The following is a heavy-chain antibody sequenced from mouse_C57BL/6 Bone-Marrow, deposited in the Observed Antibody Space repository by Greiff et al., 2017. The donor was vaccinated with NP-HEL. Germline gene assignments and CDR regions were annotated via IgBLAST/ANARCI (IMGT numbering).Heavy chain of an antibody. CDR2: IDPSDSYT. CDR1: GYTFTSYW. Sequence: VQLQQPGAELVMPGASVKLSCKASGYTFTSYWMHWVKQRPGQGLEWIGEIDPSDSYTNHNQKFKGKSTLTVDKSSSPAYMQLSSLASEDSAVYYWARRLGRGGFDYWGQGTTLTVSS. CDR3: ARRLGRGGFDY. V-gene: IGHV1-69*01. J-gene: IGHJ2*01. D-gene: IGHD4-1*01.